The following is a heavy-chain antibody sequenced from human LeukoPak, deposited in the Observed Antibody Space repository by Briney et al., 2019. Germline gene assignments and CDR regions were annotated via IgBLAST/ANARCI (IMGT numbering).Heavy chain of an antibody. CDR3: ARDREYYYGSGSQPKYYMDV. J-gene: IGHJ6*03. V-gene: IGHV1-46*01. CDR2: INPSGGST. CDR1: GYTFTNYY. D-gene: IGHD3-10*01. Sequence: ASVKVSCKASGYTFTNYYMHWVRQAPGQGLEWMGIINPSGGSTSYAQKFQGRVTMTRDMSTSTVYMELSSLRSEDTAVYYCARDREYYYGSGSQPKYYMDVWGKGTTVTVSS.